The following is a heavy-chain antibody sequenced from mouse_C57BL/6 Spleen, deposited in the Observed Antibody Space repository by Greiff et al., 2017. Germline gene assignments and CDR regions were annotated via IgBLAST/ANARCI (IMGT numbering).Heavy chain of an antibody. V-gene: IGHV1-22*01. Sequence: VQLQQSGPELVKPGASVKMSCKASGYTFTDYNMHWVKQSHGKSLEWIGYINPNNGGTSYNQKFKGKATLTVNKSSSTAYMELRSLTSEDSAVYYCARRSYYGSSFYWYFDVWGTGTTVTVSS. CDR2: INPNNGGT. J-gene: IGHJ1*03. CDR1: GYTFTDYN. CDR3: ARRSYYGSSFYWYFDV. D-gene: IGHD1-1*01.